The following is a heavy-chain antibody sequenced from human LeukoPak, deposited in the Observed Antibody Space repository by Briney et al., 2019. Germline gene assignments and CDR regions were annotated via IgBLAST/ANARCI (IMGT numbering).Heavy chain of an antibody. V-gene: IGHV4-59*01. D-gene: IGHD6-19*01. CDR2: NYYSGST. Sequence: ETLSLTCTVSGGSISSYYWSWIRQPPGKGLEWIGYNYYSGSTNYNPSLKSRVTISVDTSKNQFSLKLSSVTAADTAVYYCARAAYSSGWFGYWGQGTLVTVSS. CDR3: ARAAYSSGWFGY. CDR1: GGSISSYY. J-gene: IGHJ5*01.